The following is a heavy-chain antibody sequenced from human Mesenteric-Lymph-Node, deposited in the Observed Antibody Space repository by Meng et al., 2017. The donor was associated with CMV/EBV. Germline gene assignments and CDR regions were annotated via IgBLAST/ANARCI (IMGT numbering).Heavy chain of an antibody. J-gene: IGHJ4*02. Sequence: GGSLRLSCAACGFTFSSYDMHWVRQATGKGLEWVSAIGTAGDTYYPGSVKGRFTISRDNAKNSLYLQMNSLRADDTAVYHCARGRKSCNAASCHPYYFDFWGQGTLVTVSS. D-gene: IGHD2-2*01. CDR3: ARGRKSCNAASCHPYYFDF. V-gene: IGHV3-13*01. CDR2: IGTAGDT. CDR1: GFTFSSYD.